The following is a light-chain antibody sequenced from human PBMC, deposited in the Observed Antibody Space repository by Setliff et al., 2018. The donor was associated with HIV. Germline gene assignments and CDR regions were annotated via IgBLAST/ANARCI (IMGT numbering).Light chain of an antibody. J-gene: IGLJ3*02. Sequence: QSVLTQPASVSGSPGQSITISCTGTSNDVGRYNLVSWYQQHPGKAPKLIIYEGNRWPSGVSNRFSGSYSGNTASLTISGLQAEDEADYYRYSYASSIVSWVFGGGTK. V-gene: IGLV2-23*01. CDR2: EGN. CDR1: SNDVGRYNL. CDR3: YSYASSIVSWV.